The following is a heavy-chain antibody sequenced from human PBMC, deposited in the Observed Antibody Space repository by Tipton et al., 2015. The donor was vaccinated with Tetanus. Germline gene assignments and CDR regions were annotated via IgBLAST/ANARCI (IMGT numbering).Heavy chain of an antibody. CDR1: GASISNYY. CDR3: ARGSRYGSGYTSYFDS. V-gene: IGHV4-59*12. J-gene: IGHJ4*02. CDR2: VYLSGSY. D-gene: IGHD5-18*01. Sequence: GLVKPSETLSLMCSVSGASISNYYWSWIRQAPGRGLEWIGYVYLSGSYNYNPSLKSRVTISIDTSKIQFSLQLTSVTVADTAVHYCARGSRYGSGYTSYFDSWGQGMPVTVSS.